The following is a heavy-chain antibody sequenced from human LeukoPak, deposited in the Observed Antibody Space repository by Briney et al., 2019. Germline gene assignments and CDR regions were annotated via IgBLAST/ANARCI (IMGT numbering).Heavy chain of an antibody. CDR1: GFTFSTYA. Sequence: GGSLRLSCEASGFTFSTYAMHWVRQAPGKGPEWVSEISYDGSNEYYADSVKGRFTISRGKSKNTLYLQMNSLTAEDSAVYYCARARVRGVSFFAYWGQGTLVTVSS. CDR2: ISYDGSNE. J-gene: IGHJ4*02. CDR3: ARARVRGVSFFAY. V-gene: IGHV3-30*01. D-gene: IGHD2-21*01.